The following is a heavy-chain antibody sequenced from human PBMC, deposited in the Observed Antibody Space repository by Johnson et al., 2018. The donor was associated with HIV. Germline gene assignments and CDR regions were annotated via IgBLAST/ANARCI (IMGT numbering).Heavy chain of an antibody. J-gene: IGHJ3*02. CDR3: ARPDRVNSIVVVPAGAFDI. CDR2: ISYDGSNK. V-gene: IGHV3-30*04. Sequence: QVQLVESGGGVVQPGRSVRLSCVVSGFTFSSYAMHWVRQAPGKGLEWVAVISYDGSNKYYADSVKGRFTISRDNSKNTLYLQRNSLRAEDTAVYYCARPDRVNSIVVVPAGAFDIWGQGTMVTVSS. D-gene: IGHD2-2*01. CDR1: GFTFSSYA.